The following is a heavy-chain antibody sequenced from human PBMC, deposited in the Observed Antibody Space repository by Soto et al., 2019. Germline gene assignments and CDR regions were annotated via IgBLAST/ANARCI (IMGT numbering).Heavy chain of an antibody. CDR3: ARVVSAGGNWFDP. CDR1: GGTFSSYT. Sequence: QVQLVQSGAEVKKPGSSVKVSCKASGGTFSSYTISWVRQAPGQGLEWMGRIIPILGIANYAQKFQGRVTSTXDXFTSTAYMELSSLRSEDTAVYYCARVVSAGGNWFDPWGQGTLVTVSS. D-gene: IGHD1-26*01. J-gene: IGHJ5*02. V-gene: IGHV1-69*02. CDR2: IIPILGIA.